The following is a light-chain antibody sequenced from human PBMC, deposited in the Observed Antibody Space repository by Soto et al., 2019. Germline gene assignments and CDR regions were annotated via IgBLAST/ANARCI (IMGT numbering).Light chain of an antibody. J-gene: IGLJ1*01. V-gene: IGLV2-23*02. CDR2: EVT. Sequence: QSVLTQPASVSGSPGQSITISCTRKSNEVGSYNFVSWYQQHPGKAPKVIIYEVTKRPSGVSNRFSGSKSGNTASLTKSGLLYDDEPDYYCSSDPGISTYAFGRWTKVT. CDR1: SNEVGSYNF. CDR3: SSDPGISTYA.